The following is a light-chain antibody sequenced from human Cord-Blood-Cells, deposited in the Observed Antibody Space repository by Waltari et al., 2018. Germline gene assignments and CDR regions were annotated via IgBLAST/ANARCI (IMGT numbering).Light chain of an antibody. CDR1: NFGDYY. Sequence: SYELTQPPSVSVSPGQNASITFSGDNFGDYYACWYQQKPGHSPVLVIYQGSKRPSGHPERFSGSNSGNTANLTISGTQAMDEADYYCQAWDSSTVVFGGGTKLTVL. CDR3: QAWDSSTVV. CDR2: QGS. J-gene: IGLJ2*01. V-gene: IGLV3-1*01.